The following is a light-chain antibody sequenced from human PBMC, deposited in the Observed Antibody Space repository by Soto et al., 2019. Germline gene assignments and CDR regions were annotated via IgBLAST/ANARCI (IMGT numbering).Light chain of an antibody. J-gene: IGLJ1*01. V-gene: IGLV2-14*03. CDR2: EVN. CDR1: TSDVGAYNY. CDR3: CSFTTSRTVV. Sequence: QSALTQPASVSGSPGQSITVSCTGTTSDVGAYNYVSWYQQYPGQAPRIIIYEVNRRPPGVSDRFSGSKSGNTASLTVSGLQAEDEADYFCCSFTTSRTVVFGLGTSSPS.